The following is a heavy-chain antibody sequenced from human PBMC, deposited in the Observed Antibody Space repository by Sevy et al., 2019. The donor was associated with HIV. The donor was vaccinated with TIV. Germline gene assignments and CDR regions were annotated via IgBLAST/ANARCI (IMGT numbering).Heavy chain of an antibody. CDR2: FDPEDGET. V-gene: IGHV1-24*01. CDR1: GYTLTELS. J-gene: IGHJ4*02. Sequence: ASVKVSCKVSGYTLTELSMHWVRQAPGKGLEWMGGFDPEDGETIYAQKFQGRVTMTEDTSTDTAYMELSSLRSEDMAVYYCATELADTAVAGRAYYFDYWGQGTLVTVSS. CDR3: ATELADTAVAGRAYYFDY. D-gene: IGHD6-19*01.